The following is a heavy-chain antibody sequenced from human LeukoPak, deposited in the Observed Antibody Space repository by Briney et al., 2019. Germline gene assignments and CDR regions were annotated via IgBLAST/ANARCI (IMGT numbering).Heavy chain of an antibody. CDR2: TDTSGSYI. Sequence: GGSLRLSCAASGFTFSNYGMNWVRQAPGXGLEWVSFTDTSGSYIYYGDSVKGRFTISRDNAKNLLFLQMNGLRAEDTALYYCAKTMVRGVMDYYYYGMDVWGQGTTVTVSS. J-gene: IGHJ6*02. CDR3: AKTMVRGVMDYYYYGMDV. V-gene: IGHV3-21*06. D-gene: IGHD3-10*01. CDR1: GFTFSNYG.